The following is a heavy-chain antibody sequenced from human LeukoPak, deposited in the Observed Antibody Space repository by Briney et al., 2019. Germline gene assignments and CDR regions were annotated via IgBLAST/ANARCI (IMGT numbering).Heavy chain of an antibody. CDR2: ISSSSSYI. CDR1: GFTFSSYS. CDR3: ARSPHSNGDRGDY. D-gene: IGHD4-17*01. V-gene: IGHV3-21*01. J-gene: IGHJ4*02. Sequence: GGSLRLSCAAFGFTFSSYSMNWVRQAPGKGLEWVSSISSSSSYIYYADSVKGRFTISRDNAKNSLYLQMNSLRAEDTAVYYCARSPHSNGDRGDYWGQGTLVTVSS.